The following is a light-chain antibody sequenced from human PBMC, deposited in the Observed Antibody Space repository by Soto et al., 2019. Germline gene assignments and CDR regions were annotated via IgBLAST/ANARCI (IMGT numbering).Light chain of an antibody. CDR3: QHYNSYSEA. CDR2: KAS. Sequence: DIQMTQSPSTLSESVGDRVTITCRASQTISSWLAWYQQKPGKAPKLLIYKASTLKSGVPSRFSGSGSGTEFTHTISSLQPDDFATYYCQHYNSYSEAFGQGTKVELK. J-gene: IGKJ1*01. CDR1: QTISSW. V-gene: IGKV1-5*03.